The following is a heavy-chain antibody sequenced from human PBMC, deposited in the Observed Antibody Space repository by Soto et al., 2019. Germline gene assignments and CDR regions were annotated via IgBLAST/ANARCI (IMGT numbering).Heavy chain of an antibody. D-gene: IGHD3-16*01. CDR1: GDSIISGNW. V-gene: IGHV4-4*02. J-gene: IGHJ3*02. CDR3: ARHYDDRANNAFDI. CDR2: IYHSGST. Sequence: QVQLRDSGPGLVKPSGTLSLTCAVSGDSIISGNWWSWVRQPPGKGLEWIGEIYHSGSTNDNPSLKSRVTMSVDKSKNQVSLKLISVTAADTAIYYCARHYDDRANNAFDIWGQGTLVTVSS.